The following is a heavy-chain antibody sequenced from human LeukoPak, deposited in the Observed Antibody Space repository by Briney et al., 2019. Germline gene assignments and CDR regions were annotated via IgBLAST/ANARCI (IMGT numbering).Heavy chain of an antibody. CDR3: AGSGYYYGSGSYT. V-gene: IGHV4-59*01. J-gene: IGHJ4*02. CDR2: IYYSGST. CDR1: GGSISSYY. D-gene: IGHD3-10*01. Sequence: SETLSLTCTVSGGSISSYYWSWIRQPPGKGLEWTGYIYYSGSTDYNPSLKSRVTISVDTSKNQFSLKLSSVTAADTAVYYCAGSGYYYGSGSYTWGQGTLVTVSS.